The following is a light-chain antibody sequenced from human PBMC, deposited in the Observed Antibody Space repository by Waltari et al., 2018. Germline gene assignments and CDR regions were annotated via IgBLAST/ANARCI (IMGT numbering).Light chain of an antibody. CDR2: DAS. CDR3: QQYGSLPWT. J-gene: IGKJ1*01. Sequence: ENVLTQFPGTLSLSSGERAHHPCRASQNIKNAYLAWYQQRPGRPPRPLLYDASSSATGSPDRFSGSGSATDFTLTISRREPEDFAIYYCQQYGSLPWTFGQGTQVEIK. CDR1: QNIKNAY. V-gene: IGKV3-20*01.